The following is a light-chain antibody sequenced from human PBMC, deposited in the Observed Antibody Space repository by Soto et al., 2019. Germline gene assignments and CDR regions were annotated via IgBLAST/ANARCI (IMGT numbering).Light chain of an antibody. CDR2: GAS. Sequence: EIVMTQSPATLSVSPGERATLSCRASQSVSSNLAGYQQKPGQAPRLLIYGASTRATGIPARFSGSGSGTDFTLTISSLQSEDFAVYSCQQYNNWPLTFGGGTKVEIK. CDR3: QQYNNWPLT. J-gene: IGKJ4*01. CDR1: QSVSSN. V-gene: IGKV3-15*01.